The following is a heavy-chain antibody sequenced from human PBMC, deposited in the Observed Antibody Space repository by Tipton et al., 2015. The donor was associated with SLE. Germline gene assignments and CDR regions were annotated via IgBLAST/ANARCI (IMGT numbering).Heavy chain of an antibody. CDR1: GGSFNGYS. CDR3: AREGAEKVRTSYYYYMDV. D-gene: IGHD3-10*01. J-gene: IGHJ6*03. CDR2: ISHSRTT. Sequence: TLSLTCTLYGGSFNGYSWSWVRQSPGKGLEWIGEISHSRTTNYNPSLKSRVSMSLDTSTNQFSLRLSSVTAADTAVYYCAREGAEKVRTSYYYYMDVWGKGTTVTISS. V-gene: IGHV4-34*10.